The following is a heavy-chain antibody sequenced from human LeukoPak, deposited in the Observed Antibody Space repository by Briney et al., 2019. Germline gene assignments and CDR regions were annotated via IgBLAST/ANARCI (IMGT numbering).Heavy chain of an antibody. J-gene: IGHJ4*02. Sequence: SETLSLTCTVYGGSFSGYCWSWIRQPPGKGLEWVGEINHSGSTYYNPSLKSRVTISVDTSKNKSSLKLSSVTAADTAVYYCGGSASIPFYFAYWGPGTLVTVSS. V-gene: IGHV4-34*01. CDR2: INHSGST. D-gene: IGHD2-2*01. CDR1: GGSFSGYC. CDR3: GGSASIPFYFAY.